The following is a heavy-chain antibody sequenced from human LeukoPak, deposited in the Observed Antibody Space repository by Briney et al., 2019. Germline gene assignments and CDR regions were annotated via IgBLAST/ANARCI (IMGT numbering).Heavy chain of an antibody. CDR3: ASSSGWYLSSDY. D-gene: IGHD6-19*01. J-gene: IGHJ4*02. CDR1: GFTFRTYG. CDR2: IWYDGSDK. Sequence: GGSLRLSCAASGFTFRTYGMHWVRQAPGKGLEWVAVIWYDGSDKYHADSVKGRFTISRDNSKNMLYLQMNSLRAEDTAVYYCASSSGWYLSSDYWGQGTLVTVSS. V-gene: IGHV3-33*01.